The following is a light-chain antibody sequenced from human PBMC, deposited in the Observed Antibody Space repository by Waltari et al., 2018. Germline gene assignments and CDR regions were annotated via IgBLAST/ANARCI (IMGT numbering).Light chain of an antibody. CDR3: SSYAGGSSLM. CDR1: RPAVEGYDP. V-gene: IGLV2-8*01. Sequence: QSALTQPPSASGSPGQSITISCTGIRPAVEGYDPVFWYQQHPGQAPKLLIYEVTKRPSGVPDRFSVSKSDNTASLAVSGLQAEDEADYYCSSYAGGSSLMFGGGTKLTVL. CDR2: EVT. J-gene: IGLJ3*02.